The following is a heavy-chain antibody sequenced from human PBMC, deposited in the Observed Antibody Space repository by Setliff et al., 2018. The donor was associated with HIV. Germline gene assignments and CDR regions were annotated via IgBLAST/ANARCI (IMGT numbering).Heavy chain of an antibody. CDR1: GFNFRTYA. J-gene: IGHJ4*02. D-gene: IGHD3-10*01. CDR3: ARGRTGVTAPLH. CDR2: ISGSGGST. Sequence: LRLSCAISGFNFRTYAMSWVRQAPGKGLDWVSVISGSGGSTYYADSVKGRFTISRDNSKNTLYLQMNSLRVEDTAVYYCARGRTGVTAPLHWGQGTLVTVSS. V-gene: IGHV3-23*01.